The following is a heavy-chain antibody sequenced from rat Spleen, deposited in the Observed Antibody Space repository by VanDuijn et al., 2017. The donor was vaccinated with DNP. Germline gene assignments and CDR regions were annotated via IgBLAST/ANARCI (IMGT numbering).Heavy chain of an antibody. V-gene: IGHV5-58*01. Sequence: EVQLVETGGGLVQPGRSLKLSCVASGFTFSSYWMYWIRQAPGKGLEWVASITTSGDSTSSPDSVKGRFTISRDNAKSTLYLQMDSLRSEDTVTYYCARHERPPRGDYFDYWGQGVMVTVSS. CDR1: GFTFSSYW. J-gene: IGHJ2*01. CDR2: ITTSGDST. CDR3: ARHERPPRGDYFDY. D-gene: IGHD3-1*01.